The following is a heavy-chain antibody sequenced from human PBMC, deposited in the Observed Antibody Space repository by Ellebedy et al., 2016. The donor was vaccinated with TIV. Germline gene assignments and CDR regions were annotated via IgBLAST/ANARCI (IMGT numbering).Heavy chain of an antibody. D-gene: IGHD2-15*01. CDR3: ARDGGSGGDWFDP. CDR2: INSDGSTT. V-gene: IGHV3-74*01. CDR1: EFTFSSYW. J-gene: IGHJ5*02. Sequence: GGSLRLSXAASEFTFSSYWMHWVRQAPGKGLVWVSRINSDGSTTSYADSVKGRFTISRDNAKNTLYLQMNSLRAEDTSVYYCARDGGSGGDWFDPWGQGTLVTVSS.